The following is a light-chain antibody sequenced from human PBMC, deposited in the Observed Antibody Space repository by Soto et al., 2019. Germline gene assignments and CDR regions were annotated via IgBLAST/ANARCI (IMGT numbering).Light chain of an antibody. CDR1: QSVSSSY. V-gene: IGKV3-20*01. CDR3: QQYGSSPPIT. CDR2: GAS. Sequence: EIVLTQSPGTLSLSPGEIATLSCRASQSVSSSYLAWYQQKPGQAPRLLIYGASSRATGIPDRFSGSGSGTDFTLTISRLEPEDLAVYYCQQYGSSPPITFGQGTRLEIK. J-gene: IGKJ5*01.